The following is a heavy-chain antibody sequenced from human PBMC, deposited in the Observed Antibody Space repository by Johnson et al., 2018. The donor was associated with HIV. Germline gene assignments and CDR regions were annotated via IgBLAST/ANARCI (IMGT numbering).Heavy chain of an antibody. CDR2: IKSKTDGGTT. J-gene: IGHJ3*02. CDR3: ARDMKGQPVRSDGAFDI. CDR1: GFTFSNAW. V-gene: IGHV3-15*01. Sequence: EVQLLESGGGLVKPGGSLRLSCAASGFTFSNAWMSWVRQAPGKGLEWVGRIKSKTDGGTTDYAAPVQGRFTISRDDSKNPLYLQMNSLKTEDTAVYYCARDMKGQPVRSDGAFDIWGQGTMVTVSS. D-gene: IGHD6-6*01.